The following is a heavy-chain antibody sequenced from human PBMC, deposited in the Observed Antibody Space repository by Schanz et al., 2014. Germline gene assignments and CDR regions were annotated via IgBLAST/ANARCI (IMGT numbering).Heavy chain of an antibody. Sequence: QVQLVQSGAEVKKPGASVKVSCKAFGYSFTSYYIHWVRQAPGQGLEWMATINPSGGSTSFAQKFQGRVTMTRATSTSTVNMELTSLRSEDAAVYYCARDPYSASYFPSPPLYGLDVWGQGTTVTVS. D-gene: IGHD1-26*01. CDR2: INPSGGST. V-gene: IGHV1-46*01. CDR3: ARDPYSASYFPSPPLYGLDV. J-gene: IGHJ6*02. CDR1: GYSFTSYY.